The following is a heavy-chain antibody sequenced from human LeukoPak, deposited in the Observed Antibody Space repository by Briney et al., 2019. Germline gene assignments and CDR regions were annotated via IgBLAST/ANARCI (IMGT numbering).Heavy chain of an antibody. J-gene: IGHJ4*02. CDR1: GGSFSGYY. V-gene: IGHV4-34*01. D-gene: IGHD1-1*01. Sequence: SETLSLTCAVYGGSFSGYYWSWIRQPPGKGLEWIGEINHSGSTNYNPSLKSRVTISVDTSKNRFSLKLSSVTAADTAVYYCARGRGNDDPELDYWGQGTLVTVSS. CDR3: ARGRGNDDPELDY. CDR2: INHSGST.